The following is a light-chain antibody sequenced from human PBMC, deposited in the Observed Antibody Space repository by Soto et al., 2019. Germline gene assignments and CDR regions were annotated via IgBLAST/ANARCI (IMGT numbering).Light chain of an antibody. V-gene: IGLV1-40*01. CDR2: GNT. CDR3: QSYDSSLSRV. Sequence: QAVVTQSPSVSGAPGQRVTISCTGSSSNIGAGYDVHWYQQLPGTAPKLLIYGNTNRPSGVPDRFSASKSGTSASLAITGLQAEDEADYYCQSYDSSLSRVFGTGTKLTVL. J-gene: IGLJ1*01. CDR1: SSNIGAGYD.